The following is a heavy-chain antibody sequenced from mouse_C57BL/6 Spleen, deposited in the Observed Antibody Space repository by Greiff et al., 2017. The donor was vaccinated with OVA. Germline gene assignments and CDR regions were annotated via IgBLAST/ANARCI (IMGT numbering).Heavy chain of an antibody. CDR3: ARMDYYDPFAY. J-gene: IGHJ3*01. CDR2: INPNNGGT. D-gene: IGHD2-4*01. V-gene: IGHV1-18*01. Sequence: EVKLQQSGPELVKPGASVKIPCKASGYTFTDYNMDWVKQSHGKSLEWIGDINPNNGGTIYNQKFKGKATLTVDKSSSTAYMELRSLTSEDTAVYYCARMDYYDPFAYWGQGTLVTVSA. CDR1: GYTFTDYN.